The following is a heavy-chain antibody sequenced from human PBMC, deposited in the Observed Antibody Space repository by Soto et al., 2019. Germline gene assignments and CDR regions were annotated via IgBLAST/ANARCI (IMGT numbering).Heavy chain of an antibody. V-gene: IGHV3-15*07. D-gene: IGHD4-17*01. J-gene: IGHJ6*02. Sequence: EVQLVESGGGLVKPGGSLRLSCAASGFTFSNAWMNWVRQAPGKGLEWVGRIKSKTDGGTTDYAAPVKGRFTISRDDSKNTLYPQMNSLKTEDTAVYYCTTDNGDYGYYYYHYRMDVWGQGTTVTVSS. CDR3: TTDNGDYGYYYYHYRMDV. CDR2: IKSKTDGGTT. CDR1: GFTFSNAW.